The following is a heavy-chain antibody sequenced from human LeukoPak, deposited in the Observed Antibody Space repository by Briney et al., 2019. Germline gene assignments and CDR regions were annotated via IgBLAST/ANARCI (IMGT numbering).Heavy chain of an antibody. V-gene: IGHV3-48*01. Sequence: GGSLRLSCAASGFTFSSYSMNWVRQAPGKGLEWVSYISSSSSTIYYADSVKGRFTISRDNAKNSLYLQMNSLRAEDTAVYYCARGYCSSTSCYHPDYWGQGTLVTVSS. D-gene: IGHD2-2*01. CDR3: ARGYCSSTSCYHPDY. CDR2: ISSSSSTI. CDR1: GFTFSSYS. J-gene: IGHJ4*02.